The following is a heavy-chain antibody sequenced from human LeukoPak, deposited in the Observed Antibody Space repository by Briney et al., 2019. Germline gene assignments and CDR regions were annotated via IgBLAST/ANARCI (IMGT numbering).Heavy chain of an antibody. V-gene: IGHV3-21*01. J-gene: IGHJ6*03. CDR3: ARDGSAAGTGDRYYYMDV. D-gene: IGHD6-13*01. Sequence: PGGSLRLSCAASGFTFSSYSMNWVRQAPGKGLEWVSSISSSSSYIYYADSVKGRFTISRDNAKNSLYLQMNSLRAEDTAVYYCARDGSAAGTGDRYYYMDVWGKGTTVTVSS. CDR2: ISSSSSYI. CDR1: GFTFSSYS.